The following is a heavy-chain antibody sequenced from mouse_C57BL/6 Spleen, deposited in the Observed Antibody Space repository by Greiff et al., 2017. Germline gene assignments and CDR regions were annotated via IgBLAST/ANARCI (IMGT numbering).Heavy chain of an antibody. V-gene: IGHV5-6*01. J-gene: IGHJ2*01. CDR3: ARPTGSYYFDY. D-gene: IGHD4-1*01. Sequence: EVKLQESGGDLVKPGGSLKLSCAASGFTFSSYGMSWVRQTPDKRLEWVATISSGGSYTYYPDSVKGRFTISRDNAKNTLYLQMSSLKSEDTAMYYCARPTGSYYFDYWGQGTTLTVSS. CDR1: GFTFSSYG. CDR2: ISSGGSYT.